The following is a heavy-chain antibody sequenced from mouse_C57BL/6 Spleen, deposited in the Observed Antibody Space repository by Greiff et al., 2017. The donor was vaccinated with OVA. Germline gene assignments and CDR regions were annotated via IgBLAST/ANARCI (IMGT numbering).Heavy chain of an antibody. J-gene: IGHJ4*01. V-gene: IGHV1-69*01. D-gene: IGHD2-5*01. CDR3: ARFRYSNPYYAMDY. CDR1: GYTFTSYW. CDR2: IDPSDSYT. Sequence: VQLQQPGAELVMPGASVKLSCKASGYTFTSYWMHWVKQRPGQGLEWIGEIDPSDSYTNYNQKFKGKSTLTVDKSSSTAYMQLSSLTSEDSAVSYCARFRYSNPYYAMDYCGPGTSVTVSS.